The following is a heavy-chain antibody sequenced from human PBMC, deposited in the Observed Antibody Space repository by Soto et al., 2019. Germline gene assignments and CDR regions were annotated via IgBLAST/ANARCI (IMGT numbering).Heavy chain of an antibody. V-gene: IGHV3-33*08. Sequence: QVQLVESGGGVIQPWKSLRLSCSASGFAFSTYGMHWVRQAPGKGLEWVAVIWADGSRQFYGDSVKGRFTISRDNSKNTLYLQMNSLRVDDTAVYYCVGGTGYWGISEYWGQGTLVTVSS. CDR1: GFAFSTYG. J-gene: IGHJ4*02. D-gene: IGHD3-9*01. CDR3: VGGTGYWGISEY. CDR2: IWADGSRQ.